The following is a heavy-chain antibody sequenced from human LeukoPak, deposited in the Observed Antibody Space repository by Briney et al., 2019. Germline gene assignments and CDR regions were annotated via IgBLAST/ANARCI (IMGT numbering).Heavy chain of an antibody. CDR1: GYTFTGYY. CDR2: INPNSGGT. V-gene: IGHV1-2*02. J-gene: IGHJ5*02. CDR3: ARAMYYYDSSGYRPFDP. D-gene: IGHD3-22*01. Sequence: ASVKVSCKASGYTFTGYYMHWVRQAPGQGLEWMGWINPNSGGTNYAQKFQGRVTMTRDTSISTAYMELSRLRSDDTAVYYCARAMYYYDSSGYRPFDPWGQGTLVTVSS.